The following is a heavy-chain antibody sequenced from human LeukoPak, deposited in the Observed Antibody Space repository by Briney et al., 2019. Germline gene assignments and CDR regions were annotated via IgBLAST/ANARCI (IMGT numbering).Heavy chain of an antibody. Sequence: GGSLRLSCAASGFTFSNAWMSWVRQAPGKGLEWVSVIYSGGSTYYADSVKGRFTISRDNSKNTLYLQMNSLRAEDTAVYYCAHSGYDPYYFDYWGQGTLVTVSS. D-gene: IGHD5-12*01. V-gene: IGHV3-53*01. J-gene: IGHJ4*02. CDR2: IYSGGST. CDR3: AHSGYDPYYFDY. CDR1: GFTFSNAW.